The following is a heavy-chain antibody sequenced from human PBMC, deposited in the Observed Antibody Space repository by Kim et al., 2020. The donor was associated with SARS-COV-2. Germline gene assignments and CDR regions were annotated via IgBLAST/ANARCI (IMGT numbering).Heavy chain of an antibody. J-gene: IGHJ6*03. V-gene: IGHV1-3*01. CDR3: ARKREGMDV. CDR2: NGTQ. Sequence: NGTQKYSQKFQGRVTITRDTPASTAYMELSSLRSEDTAVYYCARKREGMDVWGKGTTVTVSS.